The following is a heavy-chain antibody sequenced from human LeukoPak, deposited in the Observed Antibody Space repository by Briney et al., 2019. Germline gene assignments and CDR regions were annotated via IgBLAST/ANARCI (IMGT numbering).Heavy chain of an antibody. Sequence: PSETLSLTCTVSGGSISSYYWSWIRQPPGKGLEWIGYIYYSGSTNYNPSLKSRVTISVDTSKNQFSLELSSVTAADTAVYYCARLQTYYDILTGFNSYYYYMDVWGKGTTVTVSS. CDR3: ARLQTYYDILTGFNSYYYYMDV. CDR1: GGSISSYY. J-gene: IGHJ6*03. CDR2: IYYSGST. V-gene: IGHV4-59*08. D-gene: IGHD3-9*01.